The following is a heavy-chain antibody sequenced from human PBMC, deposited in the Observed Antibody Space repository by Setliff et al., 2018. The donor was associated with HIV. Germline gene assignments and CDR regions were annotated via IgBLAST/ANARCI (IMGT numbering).Heavy chain of an antibody. D-gene: IGHD2-15*01. J-gene: IGHJ5*02. CDR3: VRAHGGLGGGAWFDP. CDR2: IYTSGST. CDR1: GGSIGSGYYY. V-gene: IGHV4-61*09. Sequence: SETLSLTCTVSGGSIGSGYYYWSWIRQPAGKGLEWIGHIYTSGSTNYNPSPKSRVTISVDTSKNQFSLKVTSVTASDTAVYYCVRAHGGLGGGAWFDPWGQGTLVTVSS.